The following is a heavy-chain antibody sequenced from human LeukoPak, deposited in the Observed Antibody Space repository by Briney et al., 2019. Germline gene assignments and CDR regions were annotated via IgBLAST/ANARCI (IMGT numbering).Heavy chain of an antibody. Sequence: GGSLRLSCAASGFTFSSYEMNWVRQAPGKGLEWVSFISSSGSTMYYADSVKGRFTVSRDNAENSLYLQMNSLGAEDTAVYYCARDPQNSWGLFDYWGQGTLVTVSS. CDR2: ISSSGSTM. V-gene: IGHV3-48*03. CDR3: ARDPQNSWGLFDY. D-gene: IGHD4-23*01. J-gene: IGHJ4*02. CDR1: GFTFSSYE.